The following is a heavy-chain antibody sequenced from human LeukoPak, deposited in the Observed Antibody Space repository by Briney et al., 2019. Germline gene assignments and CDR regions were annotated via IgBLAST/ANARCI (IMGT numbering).Heavy chain of an antibody. CDR3: ARHPLTDYDLWSGYYANWFDP. D-gene: IGHD3-3*01. J-gene: IGHJ5*02. CDR1: GGSISSYY. V-gene: IGHV4-59*01. CDR2: IYYSGST. Sequence: PSETLSLTCTVSGGSISSYYWSWIRQPPGKGLEWIGYIYYSGSTNYNPSLKSRVTISVDTSKNQFSLKLSSVTAADTAVYYCARHPLTDYDLWSGYYANWFDPWGQGTLVTVSS.